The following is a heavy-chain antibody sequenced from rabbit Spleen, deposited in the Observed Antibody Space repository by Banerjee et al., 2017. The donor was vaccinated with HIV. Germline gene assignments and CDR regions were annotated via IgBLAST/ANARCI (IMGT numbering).Heavy chain of an antibody. D-gene: IGHD1-1*01. CDR1: GFSFSSAYW. CDR2: IAGSSSGFI. J-gene: IGHJ2*01. Sequence: QSLEESGGDLVQPGASLTLTCTASGFSFSSAYWICWVRQAPGKGLEWISCIAGSSSGFIYSASWAKGRFTISKTSSTTVTLQMTSLTGADTATYFCARNYVNAFDPWGPGTLVTVS. V-gene: IGHV1S40*01. CDR3: ARNYVNAFDP.